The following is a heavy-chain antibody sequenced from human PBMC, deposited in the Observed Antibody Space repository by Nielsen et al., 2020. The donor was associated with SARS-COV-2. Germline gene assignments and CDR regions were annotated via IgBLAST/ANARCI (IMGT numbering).Heavy chain of an antibody. J-gene: IGHJ4*02. V-gene: IGHV3-30*18. Sequence: GGSLRLSCAASGFTFSSYGMHWVRQAPGKGLEWVAVISYDGSNKYYADSVKGRFTISRDNSKNTLYLQMNSLRAEDTAVYYCAKDSPYSSSFDYWGQGTLVTVSS. CDR2: ISYDGSNK. D-gene: IGHD6-13*01. CDR1: GFTFSSYG. CDR3: AKDSPYSSSFDY.